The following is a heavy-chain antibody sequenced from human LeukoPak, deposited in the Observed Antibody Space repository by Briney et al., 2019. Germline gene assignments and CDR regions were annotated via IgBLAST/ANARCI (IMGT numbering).Heavy chain of an antibody. CDR2: IYPGDSDT. CDR3: ARHTDYDFGSYYYYGMDV. Sequence: GESLKISCKGSGYSFASYWIGWVRPMPGKGLEWMGIIYPGDSDTRYSPSFQGQVTISADKSISTAYLQWSSLKASDTAMYYCARHTDYDFGSYYYYGMDVWGQGTTVTVSS. CDR1: GYSFASYW. V-gene: IGHV5-51*01. J-gene: IGHJ6*02. D-gene: IGHD3-3*01.